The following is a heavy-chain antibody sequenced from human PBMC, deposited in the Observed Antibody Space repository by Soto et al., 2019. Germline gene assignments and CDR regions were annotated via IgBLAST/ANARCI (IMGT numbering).Heavy chain of an antibody. CDR3: TTGSYDSSGYYVDY. CDR1: GFTFSNAW. Sequence: EVQLVESGGGLVKPGGSLRLSCAASGFTFSNAWMNWVRQAPGKGLEWVGRIKSKTDGGTTDYAAPVKGRFTISRADSKNTLYLQMNSLKTEDTAVYYCTTGSYDSSGYYVDYWGQGTLVTVSS. CDR2: IKSKTDGGTT. J-gene: IGHJ4*02. D-gene: IGHD3-22*01. V-gene: IGHV3-15*07.